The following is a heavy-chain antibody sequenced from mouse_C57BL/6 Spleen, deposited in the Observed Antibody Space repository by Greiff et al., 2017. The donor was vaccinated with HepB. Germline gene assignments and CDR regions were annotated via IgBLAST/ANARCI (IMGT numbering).Heavy chain of an antibody. Sequence: QVQLQQSGAELARPGASVKLSCKASGYTFTSYGISWVKQSTGQGLEWIGEIYPRSGNTYYNEKFKGKVTLTADKSSSTAYMELRSLTSEDSAVYFCARYGGIGGYYYPMDYWGQGTSVTVSS. CDR1: GYTFTSYG. D-gene: IGHD1-1*01. CDR2: IYPRSGNT. J-gene: IGHJ4*01. V-gene: IGHV1-81*01. CDR3: ARYGGIGGYYYPMDY.